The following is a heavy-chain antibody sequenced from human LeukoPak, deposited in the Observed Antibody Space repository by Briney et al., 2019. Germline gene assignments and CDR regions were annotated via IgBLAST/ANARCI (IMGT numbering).Heavy chain of an antibody. J-gene: IGHJ4*02. CDR3: ARGLDDFWSGLIHY. CDR1: GGSISSYY. D-gene: IGHD3-3*01. CDR2: IYTSGST. V-gene: IGHV4-4*07. Sequence: LETLSLTCTVSGGSISSYYWSWIRQPAGKGLEWIGRIYTSGSTNYNPSLKSRVTMSVDTSKNQFSLKLSSVTAADTAVYYCARGLDDFWSGLIHYWGQGTLVTVSS.